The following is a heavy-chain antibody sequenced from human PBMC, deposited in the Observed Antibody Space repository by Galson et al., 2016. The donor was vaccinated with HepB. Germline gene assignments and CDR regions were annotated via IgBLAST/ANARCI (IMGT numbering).Heavy chain of an antibody. V-gene: IGHV3-9*01. Sequence: SLRLSCAASGCTFEDHGMHWVRQAPGKGLEWVSGITWDSAPLGYADSVKGRFTISRDNAANSLYLEMTSLRVEDTALYFCAKDRQSGSTIRFFDHWAQGILVAVSS. D-gene: IGHD5/OR15-5a*01. CDR2: ITWDSAPL. J-gene: IGHJ4*02. CDR3: AKDRQSGSTIRFFDH. CDR1: GCTFEDHG.